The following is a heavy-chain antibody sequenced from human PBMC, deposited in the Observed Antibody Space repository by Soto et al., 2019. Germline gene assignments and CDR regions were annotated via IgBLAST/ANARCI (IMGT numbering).Heavy chain of an antibody. Sequence: PGESLKISCEGSGYDFANYWIGWVRQMPGKGLEWMGIIYPGDSDTRYSPSFQGQVTISADKSISTAYLQWSSLKASDTAMYYCARATGFGPYSYDYWGQGTLVTVSS. CDR1: GYDFANYW. CDR3: ARATGFGPYSYDY. CDR2: IYPGDSDT. V-gene: IGHV5-51*01. J-gene: IGHJ4*02. D-gene: IGHD3-10*01.